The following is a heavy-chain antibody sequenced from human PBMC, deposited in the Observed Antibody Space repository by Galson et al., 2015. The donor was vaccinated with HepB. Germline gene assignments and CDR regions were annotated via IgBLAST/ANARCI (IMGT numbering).Heavy chain of an antibody. D-gene: IGHD2-15*01. CDR2: ISWNSGSI. CDR1: GFTFDDYA. J-gene: IGHJ6*02. Sequence: SLRLSCAASGFTFDDYAMHWVRQAPGKGLEWVSGISWNSGSIGYADSVKGRFTISRDNAKNSLYLQMNSLRAEDTALYYCARGCSGGSCRYYYGMDVWGQGTTVTVSS. CDR3: ARGCSGGSCRYYYGMDV. V-gene: IGHV3-9*01.